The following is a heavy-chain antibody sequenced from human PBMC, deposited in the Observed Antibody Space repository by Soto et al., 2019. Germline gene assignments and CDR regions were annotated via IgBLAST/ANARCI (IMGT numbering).Heavy chain of an antibody. Sequence: SQTLSLTCAISGDGVSSSSVTWNWIRQSPSRGLEWLGRTYYRSKWYNDYAESVKSRITINPDTSKNQFSLHLNSVTPEDTAVYYNVRLIGNSWLDFWGQGTLVTVSS. CDR3: VRLIGNSWLDF. J-gene: IGHJ5*01. CDR1: GDGVSSSSVT. CDR2: TYYRSKWYN. D-gene: IGHD1-26*01. V-gene: IGHV6-1*01.